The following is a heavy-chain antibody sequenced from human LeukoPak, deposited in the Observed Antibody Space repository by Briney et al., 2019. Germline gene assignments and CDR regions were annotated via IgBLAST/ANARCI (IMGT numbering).Heavy chain of an antibody. Sequence: SETLSLTCTVSGGSISSGGYYWSWIRQHPGKGLEWIGYIYYSGSTYYNPSLKSRVTISVDTSKNQFSLKLSSVTAADTAVYYCARDLWFGRNWFDPWGQGTLVTVSS. V-gene: IGHV4-31*03. CDR3: ARDLWFGRNWFDP. D-gene: IGHD3-10*01. CDR1: GGSISSGGYY. CDR2: IYYSGST. J-gene: IGHJ5*02.